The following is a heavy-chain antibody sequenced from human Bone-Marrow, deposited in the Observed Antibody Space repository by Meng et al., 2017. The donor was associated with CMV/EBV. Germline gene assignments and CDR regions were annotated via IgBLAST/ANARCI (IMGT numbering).Heavy chain of an antibody. J-gene: IGHJ4*02. Sequence: GFAFSSYGMHWVRQAPGKGLEWVAVIWYDGSNKYYADSVKGRFTISRDNSKNTLYLQMNSLRAEDTAVYYCAKGDYYDSSGYLSFDYWGQGTLVTVSS. CDR1: GFAFSSYG. CDR3: AKGDYYDSSGYLSFDY. D-gene: IGHD3-22*01. CDR2: IWYDGSNK. V-gene: IGHV3-33*06.